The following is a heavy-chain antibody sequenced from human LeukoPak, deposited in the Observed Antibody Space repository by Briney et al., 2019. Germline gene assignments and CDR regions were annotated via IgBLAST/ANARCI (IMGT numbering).Heavy chain of an antibody. CDR1: GGSISSYY. J-gene: IGHJ4*02. CDR2: VYYSGST. V-gene: IGHV4-59*12. Sequence: SETLSLTCTVSGGSISSYYWSWIRQAPGKGLEWIGYVYYSGSTNYNPSLKSRVTILVDTSNQFSLQLYSVTPEDTAVYYCARDVGTSGWYTFDYWGQGTLVTVSS. D-gene: IGHD6-19*01. CDR3: ARDVGTSGWYTFDY.